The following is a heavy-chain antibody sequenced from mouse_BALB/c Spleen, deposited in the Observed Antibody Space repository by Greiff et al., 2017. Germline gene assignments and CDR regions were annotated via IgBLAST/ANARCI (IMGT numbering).Heavy chain of an antibody. V-gene: IGHV5-17*02. D-gene: IGHD2-4*01. CDR3: ATSYDYDASY. CDR2: ISSGSSTI. J-gene: IGHJ2*01. CDR1: GFTFSSFG. Sequence: EVQGVESGGGLVQPGGSRKLSCAASGFTFSSFGMHWVRQAPEKGLEWVAYISSGSSTIYYADTVKGRFTISRDNPKNTLFLQMTSLRSEDTAMYYCATSYDYDASYWGQGTTLTVSS.